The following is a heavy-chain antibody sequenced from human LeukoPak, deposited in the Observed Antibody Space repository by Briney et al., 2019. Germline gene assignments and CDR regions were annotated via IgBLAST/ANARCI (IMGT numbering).Heavy chain of an antibody. V-gene: IGHV4-31*03. CDR3: ARARGVRGVIEYYFDY. Sequence: SQTLSLTCTVSGGSISSGGYYWSWIRQHPGKGLEWIGYIYCSGSTYYNPSLKGRVTISVDTSKNQFSLKLSSVTAADTAVYYCARARGVRGVIEYYFDYWGQGTLVTVSS. CDR2: IYCSGST. D-gene: IGHD3-10*01. J-gene: IGHJ4*02. CDR1: GGSISSGGYY.